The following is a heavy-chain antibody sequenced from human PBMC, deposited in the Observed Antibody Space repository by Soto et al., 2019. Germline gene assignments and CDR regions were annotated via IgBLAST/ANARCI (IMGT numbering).Heavy chain of an antibody. CDR1: GYTFTSYG. CDR3: ARDDSSSSSGWYDAFDI. Sequence: QVQLVQSGAEVKKPGASVKVSCKASGYTFTSYGISWVRQAPGQGLEWMGWISAYNGNTNYAQKLQGRVTMTTDTSTSTAYMELRSLRSDDTAVYYCARDDSSSSSGWYDAFDIWGKGTMVTVSS. CDR2: ISAYNGNT. J-gene: IGHJ3*02. V-gene: IGHV1-18*01. D-gene: IGHD6-19*01.